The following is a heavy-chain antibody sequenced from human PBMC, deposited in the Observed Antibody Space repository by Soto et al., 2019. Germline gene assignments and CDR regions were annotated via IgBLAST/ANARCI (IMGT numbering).Heavy chain of an antibody. D-gene: IGHD3-3*01. CDR3: ARHDFWSDNTGEYYFDY. Sequence: ASVKVSCKASGGTFSSYTISWVRQAPGQGLEWMGRIIPILGIANYAQKFQGRVTITADKSTSTAYMELSSLRSEDTAVYYCARHDFWSDNTGEYYFDYWGQGTLVTVSS. CDR2: IIPILGIA. V-gene: IGHV1-69*02. J-gene: IGHJ4*02. CDR1: GGTFSSYT.